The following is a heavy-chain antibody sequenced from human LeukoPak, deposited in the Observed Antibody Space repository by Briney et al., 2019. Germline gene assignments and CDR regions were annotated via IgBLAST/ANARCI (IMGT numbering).Heavy chain of an antibody. CDR1: GFSFSAYW. V-gene: IGHV3-7*01. CDR3: ARFGYVAAVDV. Sequence: GGSLRLSCAASGFSFSAYWMTWVRQAPGTGLEWVANINPAGTETYYVDPVEGRFTVSRDNAKNLLYLQMNGLRAEDTAVYHCARFGYVAAVDVWGQGTLVTVSS. D-gene: IGHD2-15*01. CDR2: INPAGTET. J-gene: IGHJ4*02.